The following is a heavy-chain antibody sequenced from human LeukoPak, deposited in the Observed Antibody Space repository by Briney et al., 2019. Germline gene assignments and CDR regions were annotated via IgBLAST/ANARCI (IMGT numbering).Heavy chain of an antibody. Sequence: PSETLSLTCTVSGGSISSGSYYWRWIRQPAGKGLEWIVRIYTSGSTNYNPSLKSRVTISVDTSKNQFSLKLSSVTAADTAVYYCARGATRNYFDYWGQGTLVTVSS. J-gene: IGHJ4*02. CDR2: IYTSGST. CDR1: GGSISSGSYY. D-gene: IGHD1-14*01. V-gene: IGHV4-61*02. CDR3: ARGATRNYFDY.